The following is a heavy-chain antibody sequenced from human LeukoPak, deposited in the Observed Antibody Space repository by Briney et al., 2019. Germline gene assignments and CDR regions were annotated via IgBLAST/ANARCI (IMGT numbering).Heavy chain of an antibody. V-gene: IGHV4-39*07. CDR2: IYYSGSI. Sequence: SETLSLTCTVSGGSISSSSYYWGWIRQPPGKGLEWIGSIYYSGSIYYNPSLKSRVTISVDTSKNQFSLKLSSVTAADTAVYYCARVVASYYGGNFDYWGQGTLVTVSS. D-gene: IGHD4-23*01. CDR3: ARVVASYYGGNFDY. CDR1: GGSISSSSYY. J-gene: IGHJ4*02.